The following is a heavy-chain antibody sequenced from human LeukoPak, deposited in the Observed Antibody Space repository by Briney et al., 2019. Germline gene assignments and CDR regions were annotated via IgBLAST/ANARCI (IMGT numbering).Heavy chain of an antibody. J-gene: IGHJ4*02. V-gene: IGHV3-48*01. CDR2: ISSSSSTI. D-gene: IGHD2-2*01. CDR1: GFTFSSYS. Sequence: QTGGSLRLSCAASGFTFSSYSMNWVRQAPGKGLEWVSYISSSSSTIYYADSVKGRFTNSRDNAKNSLYLQMNSLRAEDTAVYYCASTSLVVPAAVIDYWGQGTLVTVSS. CDR3: ASTSLVVPAAVIDY.